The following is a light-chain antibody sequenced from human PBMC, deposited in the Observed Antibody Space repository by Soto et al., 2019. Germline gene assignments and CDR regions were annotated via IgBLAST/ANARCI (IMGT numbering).Light chain of an antibody. J-gene: IGLJ1*01. Sequence: QSVLTQPRSVSGSPGQSVTSSCTGTSSDVGGYNYVSWYQHHPGKAPKLMIYDVNKRPSGVPDRFSGSKSGNTASLTISGLQAEDEADYYCCSYAGSYTHYVFGTGTKVTVL. V-gene: IGLV2-11*01. CDR2: DVN. CDR1: SSDVGGYNY. CDR3: CSYAGSYTHYV.